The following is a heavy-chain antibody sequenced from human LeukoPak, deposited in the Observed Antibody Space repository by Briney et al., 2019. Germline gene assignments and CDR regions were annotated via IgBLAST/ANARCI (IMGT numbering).Heavy chain of an antibody. J-gene: IGHJ5*02. V-gene: IGHV4-59*01. CDR3: VRAYCGGDCYYNWFDP. CDR2: IYYSGST. D-gene: IGHD2-21*02. Sequence: SETLSLTCTVSGGSISSYYWSWIRQPPGKGLEWIGYIYYSGSTNYNPSLRSRVTISVDTSKNQFSLKLSSVTAADTAVYYCVRAYCGGDCYYNWFDPWGQGTLVTVSS. CDR1: GGSISSYY.